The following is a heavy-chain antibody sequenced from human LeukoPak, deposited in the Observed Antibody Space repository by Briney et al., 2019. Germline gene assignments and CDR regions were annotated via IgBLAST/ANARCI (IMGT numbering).Heavy chain of an antibody. CDR1: GGSISSGGYY. D-gene: IGHD4-17*01. CDR2: IYYSGST. J-gene: IGHJ4*02. CDR3: ARVTTVTTSFHFDY. V-gene: IGHV4-30-4*01. Sequence: SETLSLTCTVSGGSISSGGYYWSWIRQPPGEDLEWIGYIYYSGSTYYHPSLKSRVTISLDTSKNQFSLKLSSVTAADTAVYYCARVTTVTTSFHFDYWGQGTLVTVSS.